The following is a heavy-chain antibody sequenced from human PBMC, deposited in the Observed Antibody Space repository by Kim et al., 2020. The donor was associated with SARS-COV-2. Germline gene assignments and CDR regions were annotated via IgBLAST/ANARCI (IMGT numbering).Heavy chain of an antibody. Sequence: GESLKISCKGSGYSFTSYWISWVRQMPGKGLEWMGRIDPSDSYTNYSPSFQGHVTISADKSISTAYLQWSSLKASDTAMYYCARLPPRYYDSSGYYFDYWGQGTLVTVSS. D-gene: IGHD3-22*01. CDR2: IDPSDSYT. CDR1: GYSFTSYW. J-gene: IGHJ4*02. V-gene: IGHV5-10-1*01. CDR3: ARLPPRYYDSSGYYFDY.